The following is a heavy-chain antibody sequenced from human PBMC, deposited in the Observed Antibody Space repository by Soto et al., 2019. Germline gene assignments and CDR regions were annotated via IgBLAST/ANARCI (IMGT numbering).Heavy chain of an antibody. J-gene: IGHJ4*02. CDR1: GYTFTSYA. V-gene: IGHV1-3*05. CDR2: INAGNGNT. D-gene: IGHD2-21*02. CDR3: ARSIVGVTALDY. Sequence: QVQLVQSGAEEKKPGASVKVSCKASGYTFTSYAMHWVRQAPGQRLEWMGWINAGNGNTKYSQKFQGRVTITRDTSAITVYMELSSLRSDDTAVYYCARSIVGVTALDYWGQGTLVTVSS.